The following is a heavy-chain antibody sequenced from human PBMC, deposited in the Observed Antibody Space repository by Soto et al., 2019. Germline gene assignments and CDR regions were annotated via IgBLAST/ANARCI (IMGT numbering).Heavy chain of an antibody. D-gene: IGHD4-4*01. CDR2: ISAYNGNT. J-gene: IGHJ6*02. CDR1: GYTFTSYG. CDR3: ARGKYSSPRGGLDV. V-gene: IGHV1-18*01. Sequence: ASVKVSCKASGYTFTSYGISWVRQAPGQGLEWMGWISAYNGNTNYARKLQGRVTMTTDTSTSTAYMELRSLRSDDTAVYYCARGKYSSPRGGLDVWGQGTPVTVSS.